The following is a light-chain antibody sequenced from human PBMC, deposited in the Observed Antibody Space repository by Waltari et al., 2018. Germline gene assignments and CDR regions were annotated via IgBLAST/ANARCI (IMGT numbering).Light chain of an antibody. CDR1: QSLNRA. CDR2: NGF. J-gene: IGKJ1*01. CDR3: QHYVSLPAT. V-gene: IGKV3-20*01. Sequence: IVLTQSPGTLSMSPGEGVTLSCRASQSLNRALAWYQQKPGQAPRLHIYNGFNRATDIPDRFSGRGSGTEFSLTISRLEPEDFAVYYCQHYVSLPATFGQGTRVEIK.